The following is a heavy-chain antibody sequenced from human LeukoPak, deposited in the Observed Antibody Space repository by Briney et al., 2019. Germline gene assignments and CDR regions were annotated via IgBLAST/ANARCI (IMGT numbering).Heavy chain of an antibody. CDR2: ISGSGGST. CDR3: AKDLIPLQVGWTLDY. CDR1: GFTVSSNY. Sequence: PGGSLRLSCAASGFTVSSNYMSWVRQAPGKGLEWVSAISGSGGSTYYADSVKGRFTISRDNSKNTLYLQMNSLRAEDTAVYYCAKDLIPLQVGWTLDYWGQGTLVTVSS. J-gene: IGHJ4*02. D-gene: IGHD3/OR15-3a*01. V-gene: IGHV3-23*01.